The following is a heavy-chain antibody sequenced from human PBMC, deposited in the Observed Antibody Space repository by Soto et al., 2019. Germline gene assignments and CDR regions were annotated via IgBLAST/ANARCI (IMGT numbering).Heavy chain of an antibody. CDR1: GYTFTSYA. Sequence: GASVKVSCKASGYTFTSYAMHWVRQAPGQRLEWMGWINAGNGNTKYSQKFQGRVTITRDTSASTAYMELSSLRSEDTAVYYCAREKEYYDYVWGSYRPRPLDYYYGMDVWGQGTTVTVSS. CDR2: INAGNGNT. CDR3: AREKEYYDYVWGSYRPRPLDYYYGMDV. D-gene: IGHD3-16*02. J-gene: IGHJ6*02. V-gene: IGHV1-3*01.